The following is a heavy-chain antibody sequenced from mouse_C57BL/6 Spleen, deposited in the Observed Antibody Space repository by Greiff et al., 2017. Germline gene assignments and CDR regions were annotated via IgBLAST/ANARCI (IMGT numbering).Heavy chain of an antibody. J-gene: IGHJ3*01. D-gene: IGHD1-1*01. CDR1: GYTFTDYY. CDR3: ARQGYGSSYVGFAY. CDR2: INPNNGGT. V-gene: IGHV1-26*01. Sequence: VQLQQSGPELVKPGASVKISCKASGYTFTDYYMNWVKQSHGKSLEWIGDINPNNGGTSYNQKFKGKATLTVDKSSSTAYMELRSLTSEDSAVYYCARQGYGSSYVGFAYWGQGTLVTVSA.